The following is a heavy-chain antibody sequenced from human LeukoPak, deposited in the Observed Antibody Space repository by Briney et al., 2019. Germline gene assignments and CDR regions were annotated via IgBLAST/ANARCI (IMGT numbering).Heavy chain of an antibody. J-gene: IGHJ4*02. V-gene: IGHV3-23*01. Sequence: GGSLKLSCAASGFTFSNYAMNWVRQAPGKGLEWVSAISGSGGSTYYADSVKGRFTISRDNSKNTLYLQMNSLRAEDTAVYYCAKDMTTVTTEAFGYWGQGTLVTVSS. D-gene: IGHD4-17*01. CDR2: ISGSGGST. CDR1: GFTFSNYA. CDR3: AKDMTTVTTEAFGY.